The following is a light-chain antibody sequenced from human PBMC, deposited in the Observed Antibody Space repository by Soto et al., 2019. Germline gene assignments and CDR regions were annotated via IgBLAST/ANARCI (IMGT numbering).Light chain of an antibody. V-gene: IGKV3-15*01. CDR3: QQYNNWPLT. Sequence: EIVMTQSPATLSVSRGERATLSCRASQSVNNYLAWYQQKPGQAPRLLIYGASARATGIPARFSGSGSGTEFTLTISSLQSEDFAVYYCQQYNNWPLTFGGGTKVEIK. J-gene: IGKJ4*01. CDR1: QSVNNY. CDR2: GAS.